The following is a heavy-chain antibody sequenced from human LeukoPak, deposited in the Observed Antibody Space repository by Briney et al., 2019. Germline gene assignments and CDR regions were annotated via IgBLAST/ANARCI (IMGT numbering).Heavy chain of an antibody. CDR1: GGSFSGYY. V-gene: IGHV4-34*01. CDR3: ARVIYGVSSSYYFDY. D-gene: IGHD4-17*01. J-gene: IGHJ4*02. CDR2: INHSGST. Sequence: SGTLSLTCAVYGGSFSGYYWSWIRQPPGKGLEWIGEINHSGSTNYNPSLKSRVTVSVDTSKNQFSLKLSSVTAADTAVYYCARVIYGVSSSYYFDYWGQGTLVTVSS.